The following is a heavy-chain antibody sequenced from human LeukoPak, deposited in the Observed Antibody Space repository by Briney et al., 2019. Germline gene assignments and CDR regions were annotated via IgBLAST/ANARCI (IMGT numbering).Heavy chain of an antibody. CDR3: ARTTYGSGSYVVGY. CDR2: IYYSGST. Sequence: PSQTLSLTCTVSGGSISSGDYYWSWIRQPPGKGLEWIGYIYYSGSTYYNPSLKSRVTISVDTSRNQFSLKLSSVTAADTAVYYCARTTYGSGSYVVGYWGQGTLVTVSS. V-gene: IGHV4-30-4*01. CDR1: GGSISSGDYY. J-gene: IGHJ4*02. D-gene: IGHD3-10*01.